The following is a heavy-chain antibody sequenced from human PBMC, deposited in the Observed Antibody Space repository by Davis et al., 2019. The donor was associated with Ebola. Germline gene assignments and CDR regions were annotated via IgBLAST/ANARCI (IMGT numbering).Heavy chain of an antibody. Sequence: MPSETLSLTCTVSGDSILTYYWSWIRQPPGKGLEWIGYVYHTGSTNYKPSLKSRVTMSVDTSKNQFSLKLSSVTAADTAVYYCARKLGIVGAFDIWGQGTMVTVSS. CDR1: GDSILTYY. CDR2: VYHTGST. J-gene: IGHJ3*02. D-gene: IGHD7-27*01. V-gene: IGHV4-59*12. CDR3: ARKLGIVGAFDI.